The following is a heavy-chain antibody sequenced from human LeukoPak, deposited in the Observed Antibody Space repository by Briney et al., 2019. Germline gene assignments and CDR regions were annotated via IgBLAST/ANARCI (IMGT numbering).Heavy chain of an antibody. Sequence: ASVKVSCKASGYTFTGYYMHWVRQAPGQGLEWMGWISAYNGNTNYAQKLQGRVTMTTDTSTSTAYMELRSLRSDDTAVYYCASATRFLEWLRFDYWGQGTLVTVSS. CDR3: ASATRFLEWLRFDY. D-gene: IGHD3-3*01. CDR2: ISAYNGNT. V-gene: IGHV1-18*04. CDR1: GYTFTGYY. J-gene: IGHJ4*02.